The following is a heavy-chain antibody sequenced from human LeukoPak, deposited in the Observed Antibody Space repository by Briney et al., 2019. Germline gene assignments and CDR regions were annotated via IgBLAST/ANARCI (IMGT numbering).Heavy chain of an antibody. J-gene: IGHJ4*02. Sequence: GGSLRLSCAASGFTSSSFGMHWVRQAPGKGLEWVAMIWSDGGNEYYADSVKGRFTISRDNSKNTLYLQINSLRAEDTAVYYCARDRDFWSGYLDYWGQGTLVTVSS. CDR2: IWSDGGNE. V-gene: IGHV3-33*01. D-gene: IGHD3-3*01. CDR1: GFTSSSFG. CDR3: ARDRDFWSGYLDY.